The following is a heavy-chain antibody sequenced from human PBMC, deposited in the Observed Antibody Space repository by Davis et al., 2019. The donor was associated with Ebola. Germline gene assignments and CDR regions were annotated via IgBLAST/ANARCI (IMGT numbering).Heavy chain of an antibody. D-gene: IGHD4-17*01. CDR1: GFTFNNYA. Sequence: GGSLRLSCATSGFTFNNYAMTWVRQAPGKGLEWVSAISGSGGSTYYADSVKGRFTISRDNSKNTLYLQMNSLRAEDTAVYYCARDYGDYYYGMDVWGQGTTVTVSS. J-gene: IGHJ6*02. CDR3: ARDYGDYYYGMDV. V-gene: IGHV3-23*01. CDR2: ISGSGGST.